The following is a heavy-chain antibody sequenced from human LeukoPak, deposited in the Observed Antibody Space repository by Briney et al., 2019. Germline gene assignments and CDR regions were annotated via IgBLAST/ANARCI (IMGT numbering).Heavy chain of an antibody. J-gene: IGHJ4*02. CDR1: GYTFTGYY. D-gene: IGHD4-23*01. V-gene: IGHV1-2*02. Sequence: ASVKVSCKASGYTFTGYYMHWVRQAPGQGLALMGWINPNSGGTNFAQKFQGRVTVTRDTSISVVYMGLSRLRSDDTAVYYCARPRNPMVVTPTSRTYFFDSWGQGTLVTVSS. CDR3: ARPRNPMVVTPTSRTYFFDS. CDR2: INPNSGGT.